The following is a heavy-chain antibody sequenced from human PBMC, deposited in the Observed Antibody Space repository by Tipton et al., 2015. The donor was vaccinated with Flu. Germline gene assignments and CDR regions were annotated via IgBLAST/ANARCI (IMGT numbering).Heavy chain of an antibody. CDR1: GDSIGSDYF. V-gene: IGHV4-38-2*01. CDR2: VYRTGNG. CDR3: GRRDYSTSVSSPKNWFDP. D-gene: IGHD4-11*01. J-gene: IGHJ5*02. Sequence: TLSLTCSVSGDSIGSDYFWAWIRQPPGEGLEWIGNVYRTGNGYYNPSLKSRVSILVDTSKNTFSLWLTSVTAADTAIYYCGRRDYSTSVSSPKNWFDPWGQGTLVTVSS.